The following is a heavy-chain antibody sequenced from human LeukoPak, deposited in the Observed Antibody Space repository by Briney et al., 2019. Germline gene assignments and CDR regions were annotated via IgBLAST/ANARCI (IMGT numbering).Heavy chain of an antibody. Sequence: QSGGALRVSCTAPGVTFSAYGMHWVREAPAKGLEWGALISYEGRTIYYADSATGRFTISRDNYKNTLYLQMNSLRPEDTAVYYCVKEAVPRICDWYDYWGQGTLVTVSP. CDR2: ISYEGRTI. CDR3: VKEAVPRICDWYDY. V-gene: IGHV3-30*18. D-gene: IGHD6-19*01. CDR1: GVTFSAYG. J-gene: IGHJ4*02.